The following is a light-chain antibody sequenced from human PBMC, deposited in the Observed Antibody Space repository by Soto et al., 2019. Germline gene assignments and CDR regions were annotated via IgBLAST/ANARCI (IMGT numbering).Light chain of an antibody. CDR3: SSYTSSSTPRV. V-gene: IGLV2-14*01. J-gene: IGLJ2*01. CDR1: SSDVGGYNY. CDR2: EVS. Sequence: ALTQPASVSGSPGQSITISCTGTSSDVGGYNYVSWYQQHPGKAPKLMIYEVSNRPSGVSNRFSGSKSGNTASLTISGLQAEDEADYYCSSYTSSSTPRVFGGGTKLTVL.